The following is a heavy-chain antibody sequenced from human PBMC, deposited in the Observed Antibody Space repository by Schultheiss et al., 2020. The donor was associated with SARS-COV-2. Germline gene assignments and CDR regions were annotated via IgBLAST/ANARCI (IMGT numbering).Heavy chain of an antibody. CDR3: TTEGYSKDAFDI. CDR2: ISGSGGST. J-gene: IGHJ3*02. CDR1: GFTFSDYY. Sequence: GGSLRLSCAASGFTFSDYYMNWVRQAPGKGLEWVSAISGSGGSTYYADSVKGRFTISRDNSKNTLYLQMNSLKTEDTAVYYCTTEGYSKDAFDIWGQGTMVTVSS. V-gene: IGHV3-23*01. D-gene: IGHD6-13*01.